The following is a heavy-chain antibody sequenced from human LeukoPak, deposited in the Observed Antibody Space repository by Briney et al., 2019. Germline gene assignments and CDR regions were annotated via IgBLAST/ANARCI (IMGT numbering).Heavy chain of an antibody. Sequence: GASVKVSCKASGYTFTGYFMHWVRQAPGQGLEWMGWMNPNSGNTGYAQKFQGRVTMTRNTSISTAYMELSSLRSEDTAVYYCARGSPEVSLRFLEWFDVYYYGMDVWGQGTTVTVSS. CDR1: GYTFTGYF. CDR2: MNPNSGNT. V-gene: IGHV1-8*02. D-gene: IGHD3-3*01. J-gene: IGHJ6*02. CDR3: ARGSPEVSLRFLEWFDVYYYGMDV.